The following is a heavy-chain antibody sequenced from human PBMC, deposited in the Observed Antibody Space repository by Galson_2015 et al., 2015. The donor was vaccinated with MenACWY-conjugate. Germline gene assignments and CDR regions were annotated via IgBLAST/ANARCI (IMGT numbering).Heavy chain of an antibody. CDR1: GFTFDDYT. Sequence: SLRLSCAASGFTFDDYTMHWVRQAPGKGLEWVSLISWDGGSTYYADSVKGRFTISRDNSKNSLYLQMNSLRTEDTALYYCAKDMAAYYYDSSGSYYYYGMGVWGQGTAVTVSS. CDR2: ISWDGGST. J-gene: IGHJ6*02. D-gene: IGHD3-22*01. V-gene: IGHV3-43*01. CDR3: AKDMAAYYYDSSGSYYYYGMGV.